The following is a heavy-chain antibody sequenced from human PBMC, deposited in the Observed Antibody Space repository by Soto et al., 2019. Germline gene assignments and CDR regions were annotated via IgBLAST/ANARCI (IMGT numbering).Heavy chain of an antibody. V-gene: IGHV5-51*01. D-gene: IGHD7-27*01. Sequence: PGESLKISCKASGYSFTTDWIGWVRQMPGKGLEWMGIIYPGDSDTRYSPSFQGQVTFSADKSINTAYLQWSALKASDTAMYYCARHLTGDLGRGMDVWGQGTTVTVSS. J-gene: IGHJ6*02. CDR3: ARHLTGDLGRGMDV. CDR2: IYPGDSDT. CDR1: GYSFTTDW.